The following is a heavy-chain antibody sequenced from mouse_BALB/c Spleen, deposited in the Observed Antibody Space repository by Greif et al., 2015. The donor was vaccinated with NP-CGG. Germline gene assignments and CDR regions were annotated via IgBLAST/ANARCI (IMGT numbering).Heavy chain of an antibody. J-gene: IGHJ4*01. CDR2: INSNGGST. V-gene: IGHV5-6-2*01. CDR3: ARGGLRGAMDY. CDR1: GFTFSSYY. D-gene: IGHD2-2*01. Sequence: EVHLVESGGGLVKLGGPLRLSCAASGFTFSSYYMSWVRQTPEKRLELVAAINSNGGSTYYPDTVKGRFTISRDNAKNTLYLQMSSLKSEDTALYYCARGGLRGAMDYWGQGTSVTVSS.